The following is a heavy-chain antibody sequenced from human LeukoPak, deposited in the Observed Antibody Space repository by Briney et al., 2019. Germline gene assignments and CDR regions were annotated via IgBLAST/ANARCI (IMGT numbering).Heavy chain of an antibody. Sequence: GGSLRLSCAASGFAFSGSAMHWVRQASGKGLEWVGRIRSKANSYATAYAASVKGRFTISRDDSKNTAYLQMNSLKTEDTAVYYCTREYCGSTSCYNYWGQGTLVTVSS. CDR2: IRSKANSYAT. V-gene: IGHV3-73*01. CDR3: TREYCGSTSCYNY. CDR1: GFAFSGSA. J-gene: IGHJ4*02. D-gene: IGHD2-2*02.